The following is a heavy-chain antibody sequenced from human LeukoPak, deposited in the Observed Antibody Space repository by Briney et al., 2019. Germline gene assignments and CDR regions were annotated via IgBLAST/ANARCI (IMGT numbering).Heavy chain of an antibody. CDR1: GGSISSYY. V-gene: IGHV4-59*08. D-gene: IGHD3-22*01. Sequence: SETLSLTCTVSGGSISSYYWSWIRQPPGKGLEWIGYISYIGSTNYNPSLKSRVTISVDTSKNRFSLKLSSVTAADTAVYSCARGSSGYHPFDYWGQGTLVTVSS. CDR2: ISYIGST. J-gene: IGHJ4*02. CDR3: ARGSSGYHPFDY.